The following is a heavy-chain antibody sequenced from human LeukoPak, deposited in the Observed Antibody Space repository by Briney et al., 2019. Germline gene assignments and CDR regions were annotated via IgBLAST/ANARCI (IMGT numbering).Heavy chain of an antibody. Sequence: ASVKVSCKASGGTFSSYAISWVRQAPGQGLEWMGRIIPIFGTANYAQKFQGRVTITTDESTSTAYMEQSSLRSEDTAVYYCARAYHYDSSGWSFDYWGQGTLVTVSS. CDR3: ARAYHYDSSGWSFDY. J-gene: IGHJ4*02. D-gene: IGHD3-22*01. V-gene: IGHV1-69*05. CDR1: GGTFSSYA. CDR2: IIPIFGTA.